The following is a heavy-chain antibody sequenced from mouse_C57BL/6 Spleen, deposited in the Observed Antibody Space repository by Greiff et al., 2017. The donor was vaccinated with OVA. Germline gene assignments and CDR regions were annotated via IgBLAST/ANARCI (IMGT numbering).Heavy chain of an antibody. D-gene: IGHD1-1*01. Sequence: EVHVVESGGGLVKPGGSLKLSCAASGFTFSAYGMHWVRQAPEKGLEWVAYISSGSSTIYYADTVKGRFTISRDNAKNTLFLQMTSLRSEDTAMYYCARNYYGSSDFDYWGQGTTLTVSS. V-gene: IGHV5-17*01. CDR2: ISSGSSTI. CDR3: ARNYYGSSDFDY. CDR1: GFTFSAYG. J-gene: IGHJ2*01.